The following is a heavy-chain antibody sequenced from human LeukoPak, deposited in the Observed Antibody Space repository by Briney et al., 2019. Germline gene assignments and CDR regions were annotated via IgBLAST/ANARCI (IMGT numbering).Heavy chain of an antibody. CDR1: GVTFSNAW. CDR2: IKSKTDGGTT. V-gene: IGHV3-15*07. CDR3: TTGGYDFWSGYYTGRESNY. D-gene: IGHD3-3*01. J-gene: IGHJ4*02. Sequence: GGSLRLSCAASGVTFSNAWMNWVRQAPGKGLEWVGRIKSKTDGGTTDYAAPVKGRFTISRDDSKNTLYLQMNSLKTEDTAVYYCTTGGYDFWSGYYTGRESNYWGQGTLVTVSS.